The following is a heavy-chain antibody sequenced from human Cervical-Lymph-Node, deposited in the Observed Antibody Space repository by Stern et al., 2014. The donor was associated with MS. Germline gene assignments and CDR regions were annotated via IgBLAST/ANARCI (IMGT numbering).Heavy chain of an antibody. CDR3: ARRGMDV. CDR1: GYSFNIYW. CDR2: IYPDDSDT. V-gene: IGHV5-51*01. J-gene: IGHJ6*02. Sequence: VQLVESGAEVKKPGESLTISCKGFGYSFNIYWIAWVRQRPGKGLEWMGIIYPDDSDTGYSPSFQGQFTFSVDKSISTAYLQWSSLKPSDTATYFWARRGMDVWGQGTSVTVSS.